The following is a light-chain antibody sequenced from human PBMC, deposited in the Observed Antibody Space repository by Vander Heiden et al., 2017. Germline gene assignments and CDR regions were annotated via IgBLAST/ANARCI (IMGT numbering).Light chain of an antibody. V-gene: IGKV1-39*01. Sequence: IQMTQSPSSLSAPVGDRVTITCRASQSISSYLNWYQQKPGKAPKLLIYAASSLQSGVPSRFSGSGSGTDFTLTISSLQPEDFATYYCQQSYSTPLTFGGGTKVEIK. CDR1: QSISSY. J-gene: IGKJ4*01. CDR3: QQSYSTPLT. CDR2: AAS.